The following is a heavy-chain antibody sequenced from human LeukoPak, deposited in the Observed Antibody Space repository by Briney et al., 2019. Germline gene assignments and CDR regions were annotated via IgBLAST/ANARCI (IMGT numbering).Heavy chain of an antibody. CDR2: IYYSGST. CDR1: GGSISSSSYY. CDR3: ARRGFTIFGVVIRPKGAFDI. V-gene: IGHV4-39*01. J-gene: IGHJ3*02. D-gene: IGHD3-3*01. Sequence: SETLSLTCTVSGGSISSSSYYWGWIRQPPGKGLEWIGSIYYSGSTYYNPSLKSRVTISVDTSKNQFSLKLSSVPAADTAVYYCARRGFTIFGVVIRPKGAFDIWGQGTMVTVSS.